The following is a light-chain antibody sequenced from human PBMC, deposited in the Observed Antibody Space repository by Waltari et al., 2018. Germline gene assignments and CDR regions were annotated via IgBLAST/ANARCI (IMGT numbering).Light chain of an antibody. CDR1: QSVNMS. CDR2: KTS. CDR3: QQYNTYFT. V-gene: IGKV1-5*03. J-gene: IGKJ3*01. Sequence: DIQMTQSPSTLSASVGHRVTITCRASQSVNMSLAWYQQKTGKAPKLLIYKTSSLESGVPFRFSGSGSGTEFTLTISSLQPDDFATYYCQQYNTYFTFGPGTKVDIK.